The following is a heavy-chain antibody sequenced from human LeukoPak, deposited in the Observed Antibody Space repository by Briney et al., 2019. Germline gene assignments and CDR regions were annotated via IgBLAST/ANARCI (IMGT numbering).Heavy chain of an antibody. V-gene: IGHV4-34*01. D-gene: IGHD2-15*01. J-gene: IGHJ4*02. CDR3: ARGKGYCSGGSCYSDY. CDR2: INHSGST. CDR1: GGSFSGYY. Sequence: PSETLSLTCAVYGGSFSGYYWSWIRQPSGKGLEWIGEINHSGSTNYNPSLKSRVTISVDTSKNQFSLKLSSVTAADTAVYYCARGKGYCSGGSCYSDYWGQGTLVTVSS.